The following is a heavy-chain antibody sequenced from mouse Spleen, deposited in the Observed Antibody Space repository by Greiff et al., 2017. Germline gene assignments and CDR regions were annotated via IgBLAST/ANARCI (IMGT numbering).Heavy chain of an antibody. CDR2: ISNGGGST. J-gene: IGHJ1*01. V-gene: IGHV5-12-2*01. CDR3: ARQNYGYFDV. CDR1: GFTFSSYT. Sequence: EVNVVESGGGLVQPGGSLKLSCAASGFTFSSYTMSWVRQTPEKRLEWVAYISNGGGSTYYPDTVKGRFTISRDNAKNTLYLQMSSLKSEDTAMYYCARQNYGYFDVWGAGTTVTVSS.